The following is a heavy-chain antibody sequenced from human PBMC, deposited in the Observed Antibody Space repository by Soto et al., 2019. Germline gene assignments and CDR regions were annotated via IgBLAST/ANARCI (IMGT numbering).Heavy chain of an antibody. V-gene: IGHV4-61*05. Sequence: SETLSLTCTVSGDSISNNNFYWGWIRQPPGKGLEWIGTIYYSGSTNYNPSLKSRVTISVDTSKNQFSLKLSSVTAADTAVYYCARGPSYYFDYWGQGTLVT. CDR3: ARGPSYYFDY. CDR1: GDSISNNNFY. CDR2: IYYSGST. J-gene: IGHJ4*02.